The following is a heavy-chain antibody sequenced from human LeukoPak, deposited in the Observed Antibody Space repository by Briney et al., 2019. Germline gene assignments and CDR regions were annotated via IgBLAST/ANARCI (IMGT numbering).Heavy chain of an antibody. D-gene: IGHD5-18*01. J-gene: IGHJ4*02. CDR2: ISYDGSNK. Sequence: GGSLRLSCAASGFTFSSYAMHWVRQAPGKGLEWAAVISYDGSNKYYADSVKGRFTISRDNSRNTVYLQINSLRAEDTAVYYCGKTTVGYSSGQKPAWPVDYWGQGTLVTVSS. CDR3: GKTTVGYSSGQKPAWPVDY. V-gene: IGHV3-30*04. CDR1: GFTFSSYA.